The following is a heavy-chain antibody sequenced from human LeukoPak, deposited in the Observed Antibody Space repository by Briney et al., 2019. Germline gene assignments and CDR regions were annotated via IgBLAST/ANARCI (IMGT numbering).Heavy chain of an antibody. CDR2: INPNSGGT. V-gene: IGHV1-2*06. D-gene: IGHD3-22*01. CDR3: ARGMYYDSSGYRRG. J-gene: IGHJ4*02. CDR1: GYTFTGYY. Sequence: ASVRVSCKASGYTFTGYYMHWVLQAPGQGLEWMGRINPNSGGTNYAQKFQGRVTMTRDTSISTAYMELSRLRSDDTAVYYCARGMYYDSSGYRRGWGQGTLVTVSS.